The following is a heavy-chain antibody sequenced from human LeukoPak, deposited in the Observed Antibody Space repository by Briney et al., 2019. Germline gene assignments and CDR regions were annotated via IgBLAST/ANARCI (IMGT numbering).Heavy chain of an antibody. J-gene: IGHJ6*03. CDR2: ISYSGST. CDR1: AGSISNYY. CDR3: ARTYCSSTSCYTGRYYYYYMDV. Sequence: SETLSLTCTVSAGSISNYYWSWIRQPPGKGLEWIGYISYSGSTNYNPSLKSRVTISVDTSKNQFSLKLSSVTAADTAVYYCARTYCSSTSCYTGRYYYYYMDVWGKGTTVTVSS. V-gene: IGHV4-59*08. D-gene: IGHD2-2*02.